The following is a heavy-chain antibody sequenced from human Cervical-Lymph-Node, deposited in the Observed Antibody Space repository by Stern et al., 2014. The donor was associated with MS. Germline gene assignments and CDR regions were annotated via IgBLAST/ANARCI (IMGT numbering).Heavy chain of an antibody. CDR3: ARVAMTSLDY. CDR2: INPSGGST. Sequence: VQLVESGAEVKKPGASVKVSCKASGYTFTSYYIHWVRQAPGQGLECMGIINPSGGSTSYAQKFQGRLPMTRDTSTSTVYMELSSLRSEDTAVYYCARVAMTSLDYWGQGTLVTVSS. J-gene: IGHJ4*02. V-gene: IGHV1-46*03. CDR1: GYTFTSYY.